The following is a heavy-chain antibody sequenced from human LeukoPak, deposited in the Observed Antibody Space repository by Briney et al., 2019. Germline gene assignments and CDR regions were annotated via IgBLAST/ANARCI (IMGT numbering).Heavy chain of an antibody. Sequence: ASVTVSCKATGYTFTSYGISWVRQAPGKGLEWMGGFDPEDGETIYAQKFQGRVTMTEDTSTDTAYMELSSLRSEDTAVYYCAISSWNPIGDYYYYGMDVWGQGTTVTVSS. CDR1: GYTFTSYG. CDR2: FDPEDGET. D-gene: IGHD1-1*01. CDR3: AISSWNPIGDYYYYGMDV. J-gene: IGHJ6*02. V-gene: IGHV1-24*01.